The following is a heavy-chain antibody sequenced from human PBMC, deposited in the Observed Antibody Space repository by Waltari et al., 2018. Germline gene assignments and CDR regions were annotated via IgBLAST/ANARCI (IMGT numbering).Heavy chain of an antibody. CDR2: SYTSGST. V-gene: IGHV4-4*09. CDR1: GGSISSYY. J-gene: IGHJ3*02. Sequence: QVQLQESGPGLVKPSETLSLTCTVSGGSISSYYWSWIRQPPGKVLEWIWYSYTSGSTNYHTALKSRGTLSGDTSQNQCSLKLSSVTAADTAVYYCARVTSKSGAFDIWGQGTMVTVSS. D-gene: IGHD5-18*01. CDR3: ARVTSKSGAFDI.